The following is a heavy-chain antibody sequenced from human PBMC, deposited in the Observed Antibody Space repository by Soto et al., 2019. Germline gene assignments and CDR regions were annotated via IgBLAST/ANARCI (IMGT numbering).Heavy chain of an antibody. Sequence: QVQLVESGGGVVQPGRSLRLSCAASGFTFSSYGMHWVRQAPGKGLEWVAVISYDGSNKYYADSVKGRFTISRDNSKNTLYLQMNSLRAEDTAVYYCAKERRGYDPDDGYYYGMDVWGQGTTVTVSS. CDR1: GFTFSSYG. J-gene: IGHJ6*02. CDR2: ISYDGSNK. D-gene: IGHD5-12*01. CDR3: AKERRGYDPDDGYYYGMDV. V-gene: IGHV3-30*18.